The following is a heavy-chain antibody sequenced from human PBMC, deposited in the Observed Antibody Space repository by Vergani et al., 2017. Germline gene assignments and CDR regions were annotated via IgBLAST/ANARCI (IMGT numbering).Heavy chain of an antibody. D-gene: IGHD1-26*01. J-gene: IGHJ4*02. CDR3: ARDLRGLVIDFDY. CDR1: GFTFSSYG. Sequence: QVQLVESGGGVVQPGESLRLSCAASGFTFSSYGMHWVRQAPGKGLEWVAVIWYDGSNKYYADSVKGRFTISRDNSKNTLYLQMNSLRAEDTAVYYCARDLRGLVIDFDYWGQGTLVTVSS. V-gene: IGHV3-33*01. CDR2: IWYDGSNK.